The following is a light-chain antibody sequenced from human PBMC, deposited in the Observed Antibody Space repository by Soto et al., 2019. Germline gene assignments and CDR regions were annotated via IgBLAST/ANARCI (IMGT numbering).Light chain of an antibody. CDR2: DTS. J-gene: IGKJ4*01. Sequence: IVLTQSPGTLSLSPGERATLSCRASQSVGRRYLAWYQQKPGQAPMLLIYDTSERASDIPDMFSGSGSGTDFTLTIIRLVPEDVAVYYCQYQGTFGGGTKVEIK. CDR3: QYQGT. V-gene: IGKV3-20*01. CDR1: QSVGRRY.